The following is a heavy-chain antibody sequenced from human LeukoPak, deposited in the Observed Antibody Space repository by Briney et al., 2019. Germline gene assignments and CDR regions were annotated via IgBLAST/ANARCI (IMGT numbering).Heavy chain of an antibody. D-gene: IGHD3-10*01. CDR3: ARGFLGDYFGSGSYYVFDF. Sequence: SETLSLTCTVSGGSISSSSYYWGWIRQPPGKGLEWIGSIYYSGSTYYNPSLKSRVTISVDTSKNQFSLKLSSVTAADTAVYYCARGFLGDYFGSGSYYVFDFWGQGTLVTVSS. J-gene: IGHJ4*02. V-gene: IGHV4-39*01. CDR2: IYYSGST. CDR1: GGSISSSSYY.